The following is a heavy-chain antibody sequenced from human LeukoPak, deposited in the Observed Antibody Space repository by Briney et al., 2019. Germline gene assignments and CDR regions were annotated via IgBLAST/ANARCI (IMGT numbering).Heavy chain of an antibody. CDR1: GGSFSGYY. D-gene: IGHD6-6*01. Sequence: SETLSLTCAVYGGSFSGYYWSWIRQPPGKGLEWIGEINHSGSTNYNPSLKSRVTISVDTSKNQFSLKLSSVTAADTAVYYCARGLSGQLVLFDYWGQGTLVTVSS. J-gene: IGHJ4*02. V-gene: IGHV4-34*01. CDR3: ARGLSGQLVLFDY. CDR2: INHSGST.